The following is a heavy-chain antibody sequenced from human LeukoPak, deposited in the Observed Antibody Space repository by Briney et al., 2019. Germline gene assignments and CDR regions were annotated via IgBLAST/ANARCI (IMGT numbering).Heavy chain of an antibody. CDR1: VYTFTNNF. Sequence: ASVKVSCKASVYTFTNNFMHWVRQAPGQGLEWRGIINPSGDNTWYAQKFQGRVTMTRDMATSTDYMEVSSLRSEDTAVYYCARDNSVGDSAWWFDPWGQGTLVTVSS. J-gene: IGHJ5*02. CDR2: INPSGDNT. D-gene: IGHD5-12*01. V-gene: IGHV1-46*01. CDR3: ARDNSVGDSAWWFDP.